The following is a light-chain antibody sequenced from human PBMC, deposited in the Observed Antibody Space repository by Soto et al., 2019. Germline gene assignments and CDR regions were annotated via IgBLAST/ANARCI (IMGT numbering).Light chain of an antibody. CDR1: QDIRTE. J-gene: IGKJ1*01. Sequence: ALQMTQSPSSLSASVGDRVTITCRASQDIRTELGWYQQKPGKAPKLLIYGATTLQSGVPSRFSGSGSGTDFTLTISCLQPEDFASYYCLQHYNYPRTFGQGTKVEVK. CDR3: LQHYNYPRT. V-gene: IGKV1-6*01. CDR2: GAT.